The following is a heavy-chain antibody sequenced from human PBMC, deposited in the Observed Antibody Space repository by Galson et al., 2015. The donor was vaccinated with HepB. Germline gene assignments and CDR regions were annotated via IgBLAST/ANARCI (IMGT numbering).Heavy chain of an antibody. J-gene: IGHJ3*02. CDR1: SYY. CDR3: AREGMWDCSSTSCYTGGPEIAFDI. Sequence: SYYMHWVRQAPGQGLEWMGIINPSGGSTSYAQKFQGRVTMTRDTSTSTVYMELSSLRSEDTAVYYCAREGMWDCSSTSCYTGGPEIAFDIWGQGTM. V-gene: IGHV1-46*01. CDR2: INPSGGST. D-gene: IGHD2-2*02.